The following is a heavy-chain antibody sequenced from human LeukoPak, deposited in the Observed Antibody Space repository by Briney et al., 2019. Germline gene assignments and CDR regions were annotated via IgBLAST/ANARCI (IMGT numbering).Heavy chain of an antibody. D-gene: IGHD6-19*01. CDR1: GFTFSSHW. Sequence: GGALRLSCAAPGFTFSSHWMSWVRQAPGKGLEWVANIKQDGSEKYYVDSVKGQFSISRDNARNSLYLQMNSLRAEDTAVYYCARGSGYHPERIAVADPFDHWGQGTLVTVSS. CDR2: IKQDGSEK. V-gene: IGHV3-7*01. J-gene: IGHJ4*02. CDR3: ARGSGYHPERIAVADPFDH.